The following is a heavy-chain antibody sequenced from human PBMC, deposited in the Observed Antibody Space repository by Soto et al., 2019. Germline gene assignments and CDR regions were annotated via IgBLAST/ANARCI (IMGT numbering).Heavy chain of an antibody. D-gene: IGHD6-13*01. CDR3: ARGLAAAGRFGFGP. J-gene: IGHJ5*02. Sequence: SETLSLTSTVSGGSISSDGSYWSWIRQHPGKGLEWIGRLFYSGSTYYNPSLKSRVTISVDTSKNQFSLKLSSVTAADTALYYCARGLAAAGRFGFGPWGQGTLVTVSS. V-gene: IGHV4-31*03. CDR2: LFYSGST. CDR1: GGSISSDGSY.